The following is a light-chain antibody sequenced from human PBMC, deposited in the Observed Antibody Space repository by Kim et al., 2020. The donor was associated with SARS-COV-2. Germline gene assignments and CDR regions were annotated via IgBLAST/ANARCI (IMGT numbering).Light chain of an antibody. Sequence: GKTVIISCTRSSGSSASTYVQWFQQRPGSAPTTVVYADSQRPSGVPDRFSGAIDSSSNSASLTISGLKTEDEADYYCQTYDTTNVIFGGGTQLTVL. J-gene: IGLJ2*01. CDR3: QTYDTTNVI. V-gene: IGLV6-57*03. CDR2: ADS. CDR1: SGSSASTY.